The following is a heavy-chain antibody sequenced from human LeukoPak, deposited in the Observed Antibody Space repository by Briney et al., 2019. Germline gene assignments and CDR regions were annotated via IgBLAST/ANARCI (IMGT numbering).Heavy chain of an antibody. CDR2: IYYSGST. Sequence: PSETLSLTCTVSGGSISSYYWSWIRQPPGKGLEWLGYIYYSGSTNYNPSLKSRVTISVDTSKNQFSLKLSSVTAADTAVYYCARWTGWGYDILTGYYAFDIWGQGTMVTVPS. V-gene: IGHV4-59*01. J-gene: IGHJ3*02. D-gene: IGHD3-9*01. CDR3: ARWTGWGYDILTGYYAFDI. CDR1: GGSISSYY.